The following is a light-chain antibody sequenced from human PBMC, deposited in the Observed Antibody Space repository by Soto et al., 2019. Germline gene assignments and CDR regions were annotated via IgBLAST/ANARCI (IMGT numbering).Light chain of an antibody. CDR2: DVS. Sequence: DIQMTQSPSTLSASVADRVIIHCRASQTVEMWRAWYQQKPGTAPKRLISDVSTLESGVPLRFSGSGSGTEFTLTITSLKPDDFATYYCQQYKNYSPLTFGGGTKVDI. CDR3: QQYKNYSPLT. CDR1: QTVEMW. J-gene: IGKJ4*02. V-gene: IGKV1-5*01.